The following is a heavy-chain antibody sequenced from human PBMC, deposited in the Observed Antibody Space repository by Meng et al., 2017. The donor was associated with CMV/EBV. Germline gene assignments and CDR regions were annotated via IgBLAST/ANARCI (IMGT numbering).Heavy chain of an antibody. Sequence: QVQLQASGPGLGKPSPTPSPTCAVSCGSISSGDYYWSWVRQPPGKGLEWIGYIYYSGSTYYNPSLKSRVTISVDTSKNQFSLKLSSVTAADTAVYYCARAQYSSSCDYWGQGTLVTVSS. CDR1: CGSISSGDYY. CDR2: IYYSGST. D-gene: IGHD6-13*01. CDR3: ARAQYSSSCDY. J-gene: IGHJ4*02. V-gene: IGHV4-30-4*08.